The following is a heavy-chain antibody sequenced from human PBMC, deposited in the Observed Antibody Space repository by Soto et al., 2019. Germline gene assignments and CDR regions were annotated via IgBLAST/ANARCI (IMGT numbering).Heavy chain of an antibody. CDR3: ARRQWLVGGDHYSMDV. V-gene: IGHV1-18*01. CDR2: TSAYKGNT. J-gene: IGHJ6*02. CDR1: GYTVTSYG. Sequence: QVQLVQSGAEVKKPGASVKVSCKASGYTVTSYGIRWGRQAPGQGLEWRGWTSAYKGNTNYAQKLQGRVTMTTDTSPSTGYMELRSLRSDDTAGYYCARRQWLVGGDHYSMDVWGQGPTVTVSS. D-gene: IGHD6-19*01.